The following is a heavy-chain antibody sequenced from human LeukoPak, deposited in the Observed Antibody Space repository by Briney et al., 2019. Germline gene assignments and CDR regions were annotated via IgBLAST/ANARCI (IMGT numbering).Heavy chain of an antibody. V-gene: IGHV4-31*03. D-gene: IGHD3-3*01. CDR3: ARAECMDV. J-gene: IGHJ6*02. CDR2: SFYGGT. Sequence: SETLSLTCTVSGGSISSGGYYWNWIRQHPGKGLEWIGYSFYGGTSYNPSLKSRVTISVDTSKNQFSLKLSSVTAADTAVYYCARAECMDVWGQGTTITVSS. CDR1: GGSISSGGYY.